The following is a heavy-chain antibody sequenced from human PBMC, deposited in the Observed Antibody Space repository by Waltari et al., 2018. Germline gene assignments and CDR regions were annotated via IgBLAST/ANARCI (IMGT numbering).Heavy chain of an antibody. CDR2: IIHILGIA. CDR3: ASVPDGYYNQVDY. V-gene: IGHV1-69*02. Sequence: QVQLVQSGAEVKKPGSSVKVSCKASGGTFSSYTLSWLRQAPGQGLEWMGRIIHILGIANYAQKVQGRGTINADKSTSTAYMELSSLRAEETAVYYCASVPDGYYNQVDYWGQGTLVTVSS. J-gene: IGHJ4*02. CDR1: GGTFSSYT. D-gene: IGHD3-9*01.